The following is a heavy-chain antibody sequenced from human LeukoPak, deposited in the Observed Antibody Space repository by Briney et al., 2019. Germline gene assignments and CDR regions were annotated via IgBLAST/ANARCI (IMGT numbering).Heavy chain of an antibody. Sequence: SVKVSCKAAGDTISAYSLNWVRQAPGQGLEWMGGIIPIFGRAYYAQNFQARVTMTRNTAISTAYMDLSSLRSEDTAVYYCARGPTWTFGESYAFDIWGQGTMVTVSS. J-gene: IGHJ3*02. V-gene: IGHV1-69*05. D-gene: IGHD3-10*01. CDR2: IIPIFGRA. CDR3: ARGPTWTFGESYAFDI. CDR1: GDTISAYS.